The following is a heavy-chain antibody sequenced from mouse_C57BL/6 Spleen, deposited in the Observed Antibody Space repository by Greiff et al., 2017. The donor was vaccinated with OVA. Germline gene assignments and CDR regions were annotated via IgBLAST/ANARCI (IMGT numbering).Heavy chain of an antibody. CDR2: IDPSDSSP. J-gene: IGHJ2*01. Sequence: QVQLQQPGAELVKPGASVKLSCKASGYTFTRYWMQWVKQRPGQGLEWIGEIDPSDSSPTYTQKFKGKATLTVDTSSSTAYMQLISLTSEDSAVYYCARGGSSYGGYWGQGTTLTVSS. CDR1: GYTFTRYW. D-gene: IGHD1-1*01. CDR3: ARGGSSYGGY. V-gene: IGHV1-50*01.